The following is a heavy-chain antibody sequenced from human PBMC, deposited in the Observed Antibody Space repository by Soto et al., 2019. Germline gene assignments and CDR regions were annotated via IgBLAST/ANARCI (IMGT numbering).Heavy chain of an antibody. Sequence: QVQLVQSGAEVKKPGSSVKVSCKASGGTFSSYTISWVRQAPGQGLEWMGRIIPILGIANYAQKFQGRVTITADKSTSPAYMELSSLRSEDTAVYYCARKGGRYKFDCWGQGTLVTVSS. V-gene: IGHV1-69*02. CDR2: IIPILGIA. D-gene: IGHD1-26*01. J-gene: IGHJ4*02. CDR3: ARKGGRYKFDC. CDR1: GGTFSSYT.